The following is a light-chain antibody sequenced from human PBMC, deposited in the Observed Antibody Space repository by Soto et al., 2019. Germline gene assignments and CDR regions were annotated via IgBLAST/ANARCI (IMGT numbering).Light chain of an antibody. CDR2: GAS. Sequence: EIVMTQAPATLYVSQGERSTLSCRASQSVSSNLAWYQQKPGQAPRLLIYGASTRATGIPARFSGSGSGTEFTITISSLQSEDFAVYYCQQYNNWPPTFGQGIRPDI. V-gene: IGKV3-15*01. CDR1: QSVSSN. CDR3: QQYNNWPPT. J-gene: IGKJ5*01.